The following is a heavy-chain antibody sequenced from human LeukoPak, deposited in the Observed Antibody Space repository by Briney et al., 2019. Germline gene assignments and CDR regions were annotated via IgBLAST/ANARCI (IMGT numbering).Heavy chain of an antibody. Sequence: ASVKVSFTVSGYTLTELSMHWVRQAPGKGLEWMGGFDPEDGETIYAQKFQGRVTMTEDTSTDTAYMELSSLRSEDTAVYYCATAYSSGWLACDYWGQGTLVTVSS. CDR1: GYTLTELS. CDR2: FDPEDGET. D-gene: IGHD6-19*01. J-gene: IGHJ4*02. CDR3: ATAYSSGWLACDY. V-gene: IGHV1-24*01.